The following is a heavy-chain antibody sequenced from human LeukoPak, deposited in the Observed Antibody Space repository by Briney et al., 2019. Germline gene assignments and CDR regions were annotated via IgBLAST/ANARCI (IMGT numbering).Heavy chain of an antibody. CDR2: SNPSGGST. Sequence: GSSVTVSYKSSGYTFNHYYIHWVRQAPGQGLEWMAISNPSGGSTRSTEKVQGRVTMTSDMSTSTIYMELSSLRAEDTAVYYCARGAGYDLGGIMFDFWGQGTLVTVSS. CDR3: ARGAGYDLGGIMFDF. CDR1: GYTFNHYY. V-gene: IGHV1-46*02. D-gene: IGHD3/OR15-3a*01. J-gene: IGHJ4*02.